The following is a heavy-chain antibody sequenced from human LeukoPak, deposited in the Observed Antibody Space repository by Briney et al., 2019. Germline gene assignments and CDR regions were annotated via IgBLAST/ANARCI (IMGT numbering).Heavy chain of an antibody. CDR3: ARGYLYYYDSSGYFTFDY. D-gene: IGHD3-22*01. V-gene: IGHV4-34*01. J-gene: IGHJ4*02. Sequence: PSETQSLTCAVYGGSFSGYYWSWIRQPPGKGLEWIGEINHSGSTNYNPSLKSRVTISVDTSKNQFSLKLSSVTAADTAVYYCARGYLYYYDSSGYFTFDYWGQGTLVTVSS. CDR1: GGSFSGYY. CDR2: INHSGST.